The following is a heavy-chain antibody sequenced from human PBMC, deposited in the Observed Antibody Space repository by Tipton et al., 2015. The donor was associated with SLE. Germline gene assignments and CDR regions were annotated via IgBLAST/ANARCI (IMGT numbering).Heavy chain of an antibody. CDR3: ARDRAIFGVVTVFDY. CDR2: IIPILGTA. Sequence: QLVQSGAEVKKPGASVKVSCKASGYTFTSYGISWVRQAPGQGLEWMGGIIPILGTANYAQKFQGRVTITADESTSTAYMELSSLRSEDTAVYYCARDRAIFGVVTVFDYWGQGTLVTVSS. J-gene: IGHJ4*02. D-gene: IGHD3-3*01. V-gene: IGHV1-69*13. CDR1: GYTFTSYG.